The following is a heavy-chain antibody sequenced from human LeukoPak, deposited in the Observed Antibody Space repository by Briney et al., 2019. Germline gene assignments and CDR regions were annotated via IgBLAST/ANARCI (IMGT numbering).Heavy chain of an antibody. CDR2: ISYSGST. V-gene: IGHV4-39*07. CDR1: GGSFSSNTYY. Sequence: SETLSLTCTVSGGSFSSNTYYWGWIRQPPGKGLEWIGSISYSGSTYYNPSLKGRVTISVDTSKNQFSLKLNSVTAADTAVYYCARGGYYGSGNDFRFDPWGQGTLVTVSS. J-gene: IGHJ5*02. D-gene: IGHD3-10*01. CDR3: ARGGYYGSGNDFRFDP.